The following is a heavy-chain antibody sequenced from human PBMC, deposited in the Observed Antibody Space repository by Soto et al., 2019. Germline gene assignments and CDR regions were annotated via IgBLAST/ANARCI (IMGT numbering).Heavy chain of an antibody. J-gene: IGHJ6*02. V-gene: IGHV3-30-3*01. CDR2: ISFDGSKT. Sequence: GGSLRLSCAASGFTFSIYAMNWVRQAPGKGLEWVAFISFDGSKTYYADSVKGRFTISRDNSRNTVYLQMNNLRPGDAAVYHCANLLNVAAAGTPHYYGVDVWGQGTTVTVSS. CDR3: ANLLNVAAAGTPHYYGVDV. CDR1: GFTFSIYA. D-gene: IGHD6-13*01.